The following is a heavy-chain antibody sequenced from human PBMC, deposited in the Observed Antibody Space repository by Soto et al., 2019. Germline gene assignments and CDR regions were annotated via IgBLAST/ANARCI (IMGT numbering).Heavy chain of an antibody. J-gene: IGHJ3*02. D-gene: IGHD2-21*02. CDR1: VFTFGDYA. V-gene: IGHV3-49*03. CDR3: TRDLFGTYCGGDCPFDI. CDR2: IRSKAYGGTT. Sequence: QPWGSLLVSCTSSVFTFGDYAMSWFRQAPGKGLEWVGFIRSKAYGGTTEYAASVKGRFTISRDDSKSIAYLQMKSLKTEDTAVYYCTRDLFGTYCGGDCPFDIWGQGTMVTVSS.